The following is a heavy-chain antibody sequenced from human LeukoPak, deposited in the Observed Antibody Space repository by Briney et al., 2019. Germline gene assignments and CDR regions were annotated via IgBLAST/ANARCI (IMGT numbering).Heavy chain of an antibody. Sequence: GGSPRLSCAASGFTFSSYAMHWVRQAPGKGLEYVSAISTNGGNTYYANSVKGRFTISRDNSKNTLYLQMGSLRPEDMAVYYCAREPTTYGSGSSFDYWGQGTLVTVSP. CDR3: AREPTTYGSGSSFDY. V-gene: IGHV3-64*01. D-gene: IGHD3-10*01. J-gene: IGHJ4*02. CDR2: ISTNGGNT. CDR1: GFTFSSYA.